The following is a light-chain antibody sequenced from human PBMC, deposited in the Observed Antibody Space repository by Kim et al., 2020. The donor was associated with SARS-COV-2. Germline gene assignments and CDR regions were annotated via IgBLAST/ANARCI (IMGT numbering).Light chain of an antibody. J-gene: IGLJ1*01. V-gene: IGLV2-11*01. CDR1: SSHVGAYPY. CDR3: CSYAGSDTFV. CDR2: GVT. Sequence: GQPATISCTGPSSHVGAYPYVSGYQHRPGKVPKLIIYGVTRRPSGVPDRGSGSKSGNTASLTISGLQTEDEAHYYCCSYAGSDTFVFGTGTKVTVL.